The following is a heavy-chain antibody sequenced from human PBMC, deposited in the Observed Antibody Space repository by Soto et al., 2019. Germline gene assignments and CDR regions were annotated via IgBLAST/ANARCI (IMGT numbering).Heavy chain of an antibody. D-gene: IGHD6-13*01. J-gene: IGHJ4*02. CDR2: IIPIFGTA. V-gene: IGHV1-69*13. CDR3: ARDRIAAAGSPGEDY. Sequence: SLKVSCKASGGTFSSYAISWVRQAPGQGLEWMGGIIPIFGTANYAQKFQGRVTITADESTSTAYMELSSLRSEDTAVYYCARDRIAAAGSPGEDYWGQGTLVTVSS. CDR1: GGTFSSYA.